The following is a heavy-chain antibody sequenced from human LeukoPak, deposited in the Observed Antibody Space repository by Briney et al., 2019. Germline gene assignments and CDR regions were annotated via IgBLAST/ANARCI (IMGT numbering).Heavy chain of an antibody. V-gene: IGHV4-59*01. CDR1: GGSISSYY. CDR2: IYYSGST. J-gene: IGHJ5*02. Sequence: PSETLSLTCTVSGGSISSYYWSWIRQPPGKGLEWIGYIYYSGSTNYNPSLKSRVTISVDTSKNQFSLKLSSVTAADTAVYYCARDRPGVAVAGRGWFDPWGQGTLVTVSS. D-gene: IGHD6-19*01. CDR3: ARDRPGVAVAGRGWFDP.